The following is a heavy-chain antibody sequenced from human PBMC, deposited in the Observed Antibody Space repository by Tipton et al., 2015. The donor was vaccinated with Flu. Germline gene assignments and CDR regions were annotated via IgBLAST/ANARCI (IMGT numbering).Heavy chain of an antibody. J-gene: IGHJ2*01. CDR3: ARRRYFDL. Sequence: TLSLTCSVSGDSIGSDYYWGWIRQPPGKGLEWIGNIYRSGNTYYNPSLKSRVTISIDTSKNQFSLKLSSVTAADTAVYYCARRRYFDLWGRGTQVTVSS. CDR1: GDSIGSDYY. CDR2: IYRSGNT. V-gene: IGHV4-38-2*01.